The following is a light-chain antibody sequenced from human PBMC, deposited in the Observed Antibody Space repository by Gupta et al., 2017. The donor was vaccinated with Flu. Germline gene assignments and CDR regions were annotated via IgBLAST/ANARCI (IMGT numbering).Light chain of an antibody. J-gene: IGKJ1*01. CDR1: QSVSSK. V-gene: IGKV3-15*01. Sequence: EILLTQSRVALSVSPGEKATLSCRARQSVSSKLAWYQQKPGQAPRLLIYGASTRATGIPARFSGSGSGTEFTLTISSRQSEDFAVYYCQQDNNSPAWTFGQGTKVENK. CDR3: QQDNNSPAWT. CDR2: GAS.